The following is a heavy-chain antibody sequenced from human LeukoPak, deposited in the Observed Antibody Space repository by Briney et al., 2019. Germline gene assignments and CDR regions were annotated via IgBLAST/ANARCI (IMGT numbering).Heavy chain of an antibody. CDR3: ARTYTMGYYYYMDV. CDR1: GGSFSGYY. V-gene: IGHV4-34*01. J-gene: IGHJ6*03. D-gene: IGHD3-3*01. Sequence: SGTLSLTCAVYGGSFSGYYWSWIRQPPGKGLEWIGEINHSGSTNYNPSLKSRVTISVDTSKNQFSLKLSSVTAADTAVYYCARTYTMGYYYYMDVWGKGTTVTVSS. CDR2: INHSGST.